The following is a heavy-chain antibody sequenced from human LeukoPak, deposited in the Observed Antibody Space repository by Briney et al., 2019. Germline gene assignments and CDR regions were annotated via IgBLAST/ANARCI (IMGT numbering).Heavy chain of an antibody. J-gene: IGHJ4*02. Sequence: GGSLRLSCAACGFSFNKARVNWVRQGPGKGLEWVGRFSSKTDGVTTDYAAPVRGRFTISRDDSKDTLYLQMNSLKTEDTAVYYCTTAQFFNSSGSLAYWGQGTLVTVSS. V-gene: IGHV3-15*01. D-gene: IGHD3-22*01. CDR3: TTAQFFNSSGSLAY. CDR2: FSSKTDGVTT. CDR1: GFSFNKAR.